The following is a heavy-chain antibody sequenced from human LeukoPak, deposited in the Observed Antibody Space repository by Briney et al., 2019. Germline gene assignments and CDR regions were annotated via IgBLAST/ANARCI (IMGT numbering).Heavy chain of an antibody. J-gene: IGHJ4*02. CDR1: GFTVSSNY. D-gene: IGHD3-22*01. V-gene: IGHV3-66*01. CDR2: IYSGGNT. Sequence: GGSLRLSCAASGFTVSSNYMSWVRQAPGKGLEWVSIIYSGGNTYYADSVKGRFTISRDNSKNTLYLQMNSLRAEDTAVYYCARGQQPRGVVVVSGSYFDYWGQGTLVTVSS. CDR3: ARGQQPRGVVVVSGSYFDY.